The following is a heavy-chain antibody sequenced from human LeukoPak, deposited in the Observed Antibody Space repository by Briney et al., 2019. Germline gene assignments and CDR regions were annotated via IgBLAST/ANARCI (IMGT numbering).Heavy chain of an antibody. J-gene: IGHJ6*03. V-gene: IGHV1-69*05. CDR3: ARGLYYYYYMDV. CDR2: IIPIFGTA. CDR1: GGTFSSYA. Sequence: SVKVSCKASGGTFSSYAISWVRQAPGQGLEWMGGIIPIFGTANYAQKFQGRVTTTTDESTSTAYMELSSLRSEDTAVYYCARGLYYYYYMDVWGKGTTVTVSS.